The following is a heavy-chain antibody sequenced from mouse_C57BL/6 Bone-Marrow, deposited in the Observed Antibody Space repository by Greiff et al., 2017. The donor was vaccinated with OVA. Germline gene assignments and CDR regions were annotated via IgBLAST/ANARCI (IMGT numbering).Heavy chain of an antibody. CDR2: IDPSDSYT. Sequence: QVQLQQPGAELVKPGASVKLSCKASGYTFTSYWMQWVKQRPGQGLEWIGEIDPSDSYTNYNQKFKGKATLTVDTSSSTAYMQLSSLTSEDSAVYYCAGIYDGYRHYWGQGTSVTVSS. D-gene: IGHD2-3*01. CDR1: GYTFTSYW. J-gene: IGHJ4*01. CDR3: AGIYDGYRHY. V-gene: IGHV1-50*01.